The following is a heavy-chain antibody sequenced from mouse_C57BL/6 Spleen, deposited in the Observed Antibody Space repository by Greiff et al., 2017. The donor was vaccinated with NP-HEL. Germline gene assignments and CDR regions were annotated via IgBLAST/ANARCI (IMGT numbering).Heavy chain of an antibody. Sequence: QVQLQQPGAELVRPGSSVKLSCKASGYTFTSYWMHWVKQRPIQGLEWIGNIDPSDSETHYNQKFKDKATLTVDKSSSTAYMQLSSLTSEDSAVYYCARDYYGSPGYWGQGTTLTVSS. V-gene: IGHV1-52*01. CDR1: GYTFTSYW. CDR3: ARDYYGSPGY. D-gene: IGHD1-1*01. J-gene: IGHJ2*01. CDR2: IDPSDSET.